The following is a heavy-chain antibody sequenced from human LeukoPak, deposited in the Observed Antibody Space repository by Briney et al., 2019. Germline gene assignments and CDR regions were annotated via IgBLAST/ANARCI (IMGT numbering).Heavy chain of an antibody. D-gene: IGHD3-10*01. CDR1: GFTFSIHA. J-gene: IGHJ4*02. V-gene: IGHV3-23*01. CDR3: AKGHYYGSGSLDY. Sequence: QSGGSLRLSCAASGFTFSIHAMNWVRQAPGKGLEWVSAIGGRDGSTYYADSVKGRFTISRDNSKNTLYVQMNSLRAEDTAVYYCAKGHYYGSGSLDYWGQGTLVTVSS. CDR2: IGGRDGST.